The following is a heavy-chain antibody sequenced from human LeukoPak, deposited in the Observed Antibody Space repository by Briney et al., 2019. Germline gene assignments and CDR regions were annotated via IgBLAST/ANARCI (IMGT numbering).Heavy chain of an antibody. J-gene: IGHJ6*02. CDR3: ARHLNVLRFLEWSPYYGMDV. Sequence: SETLSLTCTVSGDSISTYYWSWIRQPPGKGLEWIGYIYYSGSTNYSPSLKSRVTISVDTSKNQFSLKLSSVTAADTAVYYCARHLNVLRFLEWSPYYGMDVWGQGTTVTVSS. CDR2: IYYSGST. V-gene: IGHV4-59*08. CDR1: GDSISTYY. D-gene: IGHD3-3*01.